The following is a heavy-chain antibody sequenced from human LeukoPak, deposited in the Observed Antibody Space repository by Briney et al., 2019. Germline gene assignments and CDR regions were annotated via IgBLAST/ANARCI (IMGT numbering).Heavy chain of an antibody. Sequence: PGGSLRLSCAASGFIFSSYAMHWVRQAPGKGLEWVAVISYDGRNKYYTDSVKGRFTISRDNTKNTIYLQVNSLRAEDTAVYYCARDLPPLNHWGQGTLVTVSS. CDR1: GFIFSSYA. V-gene: IGHV3-30*04. J-gene: IGHJ1*01. CDR2: ISYDGRNK. CDR3: ARDLPPLNH.